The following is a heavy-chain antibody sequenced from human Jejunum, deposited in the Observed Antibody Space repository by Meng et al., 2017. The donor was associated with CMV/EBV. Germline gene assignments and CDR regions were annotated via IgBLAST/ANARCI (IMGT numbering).Heavy chain of an antibody. V-gene: IGHV3-53*01. CDR3: ARFSIVGRTNAFDL. J-gene: IGHJ3*01. CDR1: GVSVSTDY. Sequence: SGVSVSTDYMSWVRQAPGKGLEWVSSIYIGSSTDYADSVKGRFTISRDNPKNTLILQMNNLRAEDTALYYCARFSIVGRTNAFDLWGHGTMVTVSS. D-gene: IGHD1-26*01. CDR2: IYIGSST.